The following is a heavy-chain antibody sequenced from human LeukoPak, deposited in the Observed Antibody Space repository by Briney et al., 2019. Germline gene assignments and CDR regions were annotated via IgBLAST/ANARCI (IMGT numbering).Heavy chain of an antibody. CDR1: GASISSYY. D-gene: IGHD3-10*01. V-gene: IGHV4-59*01. Sequence: SETLSLTCAVSGASISSYYWSWIRQPPGKGLDGIGSISYRGSTKYNPSLKSRVTISLDTSMHQFSLKLSSVTAADTAVYFCARDCTSGSYYHTLCDPWGQGALVTVSS. J-gene: IGHJ5*02. CDR3: ARDCTSGSYYHTLCDP. CDR2: ISYRGST.